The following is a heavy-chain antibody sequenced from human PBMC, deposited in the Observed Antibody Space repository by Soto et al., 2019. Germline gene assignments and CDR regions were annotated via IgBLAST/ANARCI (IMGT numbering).Heavy chain of an antibody. Sequence: GGSLRLSCAASGFTFSSYAMSWVRQAPGKGLEWVSNISGSGGSTYSVDSVKGRFTISRDNSKNTLYLQMNSLRAEDTDVYYGAKVRGQYSGYDPIDYWGQGTLVTVSS. CDR1: GFTFSSYA. V-gene: IGHV3-23*01. CDR2: ISGSGGST. CDR3: AKVRGQYSGYDPIDY. D-gene: IGHD5-12*01. J-gene: IGHJ4*02.